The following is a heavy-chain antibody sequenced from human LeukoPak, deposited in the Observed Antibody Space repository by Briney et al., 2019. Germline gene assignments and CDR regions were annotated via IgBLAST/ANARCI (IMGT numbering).Heavy chain of an antibody. D-gene: IGHD2-21*01. Sequence: QSGRSLRLSCAASGFTFSSYGMHWVRQAPGKGLEWVAVIWYDGSNKYYADSVKGRFSISRDNSKNTLSLEMSSLRTEDTAIYYCAKESFRPALLDFWGQGSLVTVSS. CDR1: GFTFSSYG. CDR2: IWYDGSNK. J-gene: IGHJ4*02. CDR3: AKESFRPALLDF. V-gene: IGHV3-33*06.